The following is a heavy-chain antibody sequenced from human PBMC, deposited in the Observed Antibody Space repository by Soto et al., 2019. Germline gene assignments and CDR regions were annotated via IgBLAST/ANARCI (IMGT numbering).Heavy chain of an antibody. CDR1: GYTFTRYA. Sequence: GASVKVSCKASGYTFTRYAMHWVRQAPGQRPEWMGWINPGNGDTKYSEKLQGRVTFTRDTSATTIYMELSSLRSEDTALYYCARNSYIYGDADSYYFDYWGQGTPVTVSS. J-gene: IGHJ4*02. CDR3: ARNSYIYGDADSYYFDY. D-gene: IGHD2-21*02. V-gene: IGHV1-3*01. CDR2: INPGNGDT.